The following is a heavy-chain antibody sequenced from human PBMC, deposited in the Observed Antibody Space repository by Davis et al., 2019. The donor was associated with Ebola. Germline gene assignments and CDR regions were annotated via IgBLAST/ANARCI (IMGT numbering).Heavy chain of an antibody. V-gene: IGHV3-11*01. D-gene: IGHD4-17*01. J-gene: IGHJ4*02. CDR1: GGSFSDYY. CDR2: ISSSGSTI. Sequence: LSLTCAVYGGSFSDYYMSWIRQAPGKGLEWVSYISSSGSTIYYADSVKGRFTISRDNAKNSLYLQMNSLRAEDTAVYYCASTTTVTAFDYWGQGTLVTVSS. CDR3: ASTTTVTAFDY.